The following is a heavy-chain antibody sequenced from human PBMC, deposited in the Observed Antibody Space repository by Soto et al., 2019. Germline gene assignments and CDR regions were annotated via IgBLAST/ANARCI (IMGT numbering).Heavy chain of an antibody. CDR3: AGDPDSHYNDSHASSYP. CDR1: GGTFSTYT. V-gene: IGHV1-69*04. Sequence: SVKVSCKASGGTFSTYTITWVRQAPGQGLEWMGRIIPIIGIINYAQKFQGRVTISADRFTGTAYMELTGLRSDDTAVYYCAGDPDSHYNDSHASSYPWGQGTPVTVS. J-gene: IGHJ5*02. D-gene: IGHD4-4*01. CDR2: IIPIIGII.